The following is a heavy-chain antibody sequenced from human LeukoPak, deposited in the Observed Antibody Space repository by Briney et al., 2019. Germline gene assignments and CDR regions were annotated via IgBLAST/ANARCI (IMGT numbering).Heavy chain of an antibody. Sequence: GGSLRLSCAASRFAFSSYWMHWVRQAPGKGLVWVSRINSDGSSTTYADSVKGRFTISRDNAKNTLYLQMNSLRAEDTAVYYCARGGAVAGIMDVWGKGTTVTVSS. CDR1: RFAFSSYW. J-gene: IGHJ6*04. CDR2: INSDGSST. CDR3: ARGGAVAGIMDV. D-gene: IGHD6-13*01. V-gene: IGHV3-74*01.